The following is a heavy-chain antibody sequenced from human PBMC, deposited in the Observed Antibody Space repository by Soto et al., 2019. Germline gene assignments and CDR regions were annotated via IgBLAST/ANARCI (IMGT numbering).Heavy chain of an antibody. V-gene: IGHV3-30*18. Sequence: GGSLRLSCAASGFTFSSYGMHWVRQAPGKGLEWVAVISYDGSNKYYADSVKGRFTISRDNSKNTLYLQMNSLRAEDTAVYYCAKARRYKGLNGLDVWGQGTTATVSS. CDR3: AKARRYKGLNGLDV. D-gene: IGHD1-1*01. CDR1: GFTFSSYG. CDR2: ISYDGSNK. J-gene: IGHJ6*01.